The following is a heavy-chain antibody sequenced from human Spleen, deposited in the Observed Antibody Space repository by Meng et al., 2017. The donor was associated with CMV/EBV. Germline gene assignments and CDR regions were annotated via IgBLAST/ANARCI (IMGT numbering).Heavy chain of an antibody. CDR1: GFAVSSNY. Sequence: GGSLRLSCAASGFAVSSNYMTWVRQAPGKGLECVSVIDSDRNTYYADSVKGRFTISRDISKNTVYLQMNSLRVEDTAIYYCARTPRDYYYGMDVWGQGTTVTVSS. V-gene: IGHV3-53*01. CDR2: IDSDRNT. J-gene: IGHJ6*02. CDR3: ARTPRDYYYGMDV.